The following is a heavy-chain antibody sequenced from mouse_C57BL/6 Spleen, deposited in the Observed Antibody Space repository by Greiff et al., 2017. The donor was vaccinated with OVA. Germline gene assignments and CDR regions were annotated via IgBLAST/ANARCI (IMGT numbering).Heavy chain of an antibody. V-gene: IGHV1-80*01. Sequence: QVQLKESGAELVKPGASVKISCKASGYAFSSYWMNWVKQRPGKGLEWIGQIYPGDGDTNYNGKFKGKATLTADKSSSTAYMQLSSLTSEDSAVYFCARGASRVTPAWFAYWGQGTLVTVSA. D-gene: IGHD2-2*01. J-gene: IGHJ3*01. CDR3: ARGASRVTPAWFAY. CDR2: IYPGDGDT. CDR1: GYAFSSYW.